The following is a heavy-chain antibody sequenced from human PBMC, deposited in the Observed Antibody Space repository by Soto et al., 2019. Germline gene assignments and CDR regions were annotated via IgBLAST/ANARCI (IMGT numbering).Heavy chain of an antibody. CDR2: IYYSGGT. CDR3: AREGRYYDILTGYYRTNWFDP. D-gene: IGHD3-9*01. V-gene: IGHV4-59*01. Sequence: KPSETLSLTCTVSCGSISSYYWSWIRQPPGKGLEWIGYIYYSGGTNYNPSLKSRVTISVDASKNQFSLKRSSVTAADTAVYYCAREGRYYDILTGYYRTNWFDPWGRGTLVTVSS. CDR1: CGSISSYY. J-gene: IGHJ5*02.